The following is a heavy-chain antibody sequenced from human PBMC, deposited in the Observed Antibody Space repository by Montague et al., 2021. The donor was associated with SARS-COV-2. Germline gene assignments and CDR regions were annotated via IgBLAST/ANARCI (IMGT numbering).Heavy chain of an antibody. V-gene: IGHV4-59*08. CDR2: ISDSGST. CDR3: ARNYSATLPAVY. CDR1: GGSISSFY. Sequence: SETLSLTCTVSGGSISSFYWSWFRQPPGKGLEWIGYISDSGSTNYNPSLTSRVTMPVDTSKNQFSLKVNSVTAADTAVYYCARNYSATLPAVYWGQGTLVTVSS. J-gene: IGHJ4*02. D-gene: IGHD2-15*01.